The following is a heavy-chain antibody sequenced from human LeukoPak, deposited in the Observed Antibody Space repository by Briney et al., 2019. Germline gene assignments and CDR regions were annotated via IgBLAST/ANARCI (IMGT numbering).Heavy chain of an antibody. J-gene: IGHJ6*03. CDR3: ARVGDDYYYYYYMDV. V-gene: IGHV1-8*03. Sequence: ASVKVSCKASGYTFTSYDINWVRQATGQGLEWMGWMNPNSGNTGHAQKFQGRVTITRNTSISTAYMELSSLRSEDTAVYYCARVGDDYYYYYYMDVWGKGTTVTVSS. CDR2: MNPNSGNT. D-gene: IGHD2-21*02. CDR1: GYTFTSYD.